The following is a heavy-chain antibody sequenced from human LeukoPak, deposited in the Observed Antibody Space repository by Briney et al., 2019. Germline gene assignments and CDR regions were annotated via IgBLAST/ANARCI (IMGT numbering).Heavy chain of an antibody. Sequence: PSETLSLTCTVSGGSISSYYWSWIRQPAGKGLXXXXXXXXSGSTNYNPSLKSRVTMSVDTSKNQFSLKLSSVTAADTAVYYCARDTYYYDSSGYYPNWFDPWGQGTLVTVSS. D-gene: IGHD3-22*01. J-gene: IGHJ5*02. CDR2: XXXSGST. CDR3: ARDTYYYDSSGYYPNWFDP. V-gene: IGHV4-4*07. CDR1: GGSISSYY.